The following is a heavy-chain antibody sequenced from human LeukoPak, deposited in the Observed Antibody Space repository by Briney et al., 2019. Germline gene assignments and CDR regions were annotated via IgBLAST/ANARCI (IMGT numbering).Heavy chain of an antibody. D-gene: IGHD3-3*01. CDR3: ARLHNYDFWRNHGDY. CDR2: IYPGDSDT. Sequence: GESLKISCKGSGYSFTSYWIGWVRQMPGKGLERMGIIYPGDSDTRYSPSFQGQVTISADKSISTAYLQWSSLKASDTAMYYCARLHNYDFWRNHGDYWGQGTLVTVSS. CDR1: GYSFTSYW. V-gene: IGHV5-51*01. J-gene: IGHJ4*02.